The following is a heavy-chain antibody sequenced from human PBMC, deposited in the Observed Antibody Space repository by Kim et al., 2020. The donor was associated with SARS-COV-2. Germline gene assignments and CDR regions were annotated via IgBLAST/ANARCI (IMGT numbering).Heavy chain of an antibody. J-gene: IGHJ4*02. CDR1: GYTFTGYY. V-gene: IGHV1-2*06. D-gene: IGHD6-19*01. Sequence: ASVKVSCKASGYTFTGYYMHWVRQAHGQGLEWMGRFNPNTGGTNYAQNFQDRVTMTRDTSISTVYMELSRLRSDDTAVYYCAREGRQWLADYWGQGTLVT. CDR3: AREGRQWLADY. CDR2: FNPNTGGT.